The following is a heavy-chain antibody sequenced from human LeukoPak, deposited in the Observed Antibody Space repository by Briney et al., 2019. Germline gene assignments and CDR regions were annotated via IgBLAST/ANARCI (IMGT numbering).Heavy chain of an antibody. D-gene: IGHD6-13*01. V-gene: IGHV3-74*01. J-gene: IGHJ4*02. CDR3: ARDPYSSSWYDY. CDR1: GFTFSNSW. Sequence: GRSLRLSCAASGFTFSNSWMYWVRQAPGKGLVWVSRINSDGSSTSYADSVKGRFTISRDNAKNTLYLQMNSLRAEDTAVYYCARDPYSSSWYDYWGQGTLVTVSS. CDR2: INSDGSST.